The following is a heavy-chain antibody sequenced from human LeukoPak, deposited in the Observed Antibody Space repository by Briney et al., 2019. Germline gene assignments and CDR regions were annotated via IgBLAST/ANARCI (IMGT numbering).Heavy chain of an antibody. J-gene: IGHJ4*02. Sequence: PGGSLRLSCAASGFTFSSYAMHWVRQAPGKGLEWVSYISSSGSTIYYADSVKGRFTISRDNAKNSLYLQMNSLRAEDTAVYYCARVTYSSPGDYWGQGTLVTVSS. D-gene: IGHD6-13*01. CDR3: ARVTYSSPGDY. V-gene: IGHV3-48*04. CDR1: GFTFSSYA. CDR2: ISSSGSTI.